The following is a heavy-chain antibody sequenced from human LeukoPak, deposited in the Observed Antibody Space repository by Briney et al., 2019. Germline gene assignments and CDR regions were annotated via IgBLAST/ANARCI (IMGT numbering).Heavy chain of an antibody. Sequence: GGSLRLSCAVSGFTVSSNYMNWVRQAPGRGLEWVSGVSSDGSPYYADSVMGRFTISRGNAKNSLYLQMNSLRVEDTAVYYCARDESGDNDAFDIWGQGTMVTVSS. J-gene: IGHJ3*02. CDR2: VSSDGSP. D-gene: IGHD2-21*01. V-gene: IGHV3-53*01. CDR3: ARDESGDNDAFDI. CDR1: GFTVSSNY.